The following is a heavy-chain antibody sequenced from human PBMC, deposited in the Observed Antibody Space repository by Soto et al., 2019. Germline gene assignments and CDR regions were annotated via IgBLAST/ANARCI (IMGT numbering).Heavy chain of an antibody. D-gene: IGHD2-2*01. V-gene: IGHV3-21*01. Sequence: GGALRVCWAASGFTFSSDSMNWVRQAPGKGLEWVSSISSSSSYIYYADSVKGRFTISRDNAKNSLYLQMNSLRAEDTAVYYCASEYCISTSCYLVYWGQGTLVTVSS. J-gene: IGHJ4*02. CDR2: ISSSSSYI. CDR1: GFTFSSDS. CDR3: ASEYCISTSCYLVY.